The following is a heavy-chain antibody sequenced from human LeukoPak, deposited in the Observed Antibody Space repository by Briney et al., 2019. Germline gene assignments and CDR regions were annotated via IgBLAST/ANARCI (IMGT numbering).Heavy chain of an antibody. V-gene: IGHV1-2*02. CDR1: GYTFTGYY. J-gene: IGHJ4*02. D-gene: IGHD3-22*01. CDR2: INPNSGGT. Sequence: ASVKVSCKASGYTFTGYYMHWVRQAPGQGLEWMGWINPNSGGTNYAQKFQGRVTMTRDASISTAYMELSRLRSDDTAVYYCARGTYYYDSSGYYSYFDYWGQGTLVTVSS. CDR3: ARGTYYYDSSGYYSYFDY.